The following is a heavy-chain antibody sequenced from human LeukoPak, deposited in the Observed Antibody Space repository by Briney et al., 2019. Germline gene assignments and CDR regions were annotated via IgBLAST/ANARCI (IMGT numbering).Heavy chain of an antibody. CDR2: IYSGGST. CDR1: GFTVTSHY. CDR3: ARVGLDTAMRVGMFDY. Sequence: GGSLRLSCVVSGFTVTSHYMNWVRQAPGKGLEWVSVIYSGGSTFYADSVKGRFTISRDKSKNTVYLQMNSLRDEDTAVYYCARVGLDTAMRVGMFDYWGQGTLVTVSS. J-gene: IGHJ4*02. V-gene: IGHV3-53*01. D-gene: IGHD5-18*01.